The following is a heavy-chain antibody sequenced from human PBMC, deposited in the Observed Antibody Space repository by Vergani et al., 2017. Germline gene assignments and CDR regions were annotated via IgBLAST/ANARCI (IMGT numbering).Heavy chain of an antibody. CDR3: AKDSRGGIRGYGMDV. V-gene: IGHV3-23*04. D-gene: IGHD2-15*01. Sequence: EVQLVESGGGLVQPGRSLRLSCTASGFTFGDYAMSWFRQAPGKGLEWVSAISGSGGSTYYADSVKGRFTISRDNSKNTLYLQMNSLRAEDTAVYYCAKDSRGGIRGYGMDVWGQGTTVTVSS. CDR1: GFTFGDYA. J-gene: IGHJ6*02. CDR2: ISGSGGST.